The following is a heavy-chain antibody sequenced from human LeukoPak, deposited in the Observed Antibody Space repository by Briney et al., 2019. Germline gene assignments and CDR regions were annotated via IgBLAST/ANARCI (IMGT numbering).Heavy chain of an antibody. J-gene: IGHJ4*02. V-gene: IGHV4-39*01. Sequence: SETLSLTCTVSGGSINSSSYYWGWIRQPPGKGLEWIGSIYYSGSTYYKPSLKSRVTISVAMSKNQFSLRLTSATAADTAVYYCARRSSSAWVFDYWGQGTLVTVSS. CDR1: GGSINSSSYY. CDR2: IYYSGST. CDR3: ARRSSSAWVFDY. D-gene: IGHD6-19*01.